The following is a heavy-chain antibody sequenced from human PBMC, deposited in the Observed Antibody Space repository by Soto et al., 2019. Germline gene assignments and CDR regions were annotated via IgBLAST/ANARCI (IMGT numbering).Heavy chain of an antibody. V-gene: IGHV6-1*01. CDR2: TYYRPRWHT. CDR3: VRLVGNSWLDS. Sequence: QVQLQQSGPGLVKTSQTLSLTCAISGDSVSSTDATWDWIRQSPSRGLEWLGRTYYRPRWHTDYAFSVKSRITINPDPSNNQLSLQLNSVTPADTAVYYCVRLVGNSWLDSWGQGTLVTVSS. CDR1: GDSVSSTDAT. D-gene: IGHD2-2*01. J-gene: IGHJ5*01.